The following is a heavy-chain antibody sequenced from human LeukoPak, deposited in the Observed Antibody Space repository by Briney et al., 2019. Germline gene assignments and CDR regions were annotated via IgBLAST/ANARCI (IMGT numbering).Heavy chain of an antibody. J-gene: IGHJ4*02. CDR1: GVSISRGGYS. CDR3: ARGSVAARLGD. Sequence: PSETLSLTCAVSGVSISRGGYSWTWIRQPLGKGMEWIGEISQSGNTHYSPSLKSRVTMSIDTSKNQFSLNLTSVTAADTAMYYCARGSVAARLGDWGQGTLVTVSS. CDR2: ISQSGNT. D-gene: IGHD6-6*01. V-gene: IGHV4-34*01.